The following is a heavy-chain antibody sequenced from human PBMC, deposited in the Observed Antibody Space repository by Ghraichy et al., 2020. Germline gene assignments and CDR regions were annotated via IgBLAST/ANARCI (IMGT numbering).Heavy chain of an antibody. V-gene: IGHV1-46*01. D-gene: IGHD2-15*01. CDR1: GYTFTSYY. CDR2: INPSGGST. J-gene: IGHJ6*02. CDR3: ARERDCSGGSCYEDYYYYYGMDV. Sequence: ASVKVSCKASGYTFTSYYMHWVRQAPGQGLEWMGIINPSGGSTSYAQKFQGRVTMTRDTSTSTVYMELSSLRSEDTAVYYCARERDCSGGSCYEDYYYYYGMDVWGQGTTVTVSS.